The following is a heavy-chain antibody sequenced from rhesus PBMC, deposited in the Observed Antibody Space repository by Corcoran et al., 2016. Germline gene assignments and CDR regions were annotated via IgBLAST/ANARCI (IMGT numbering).Heavy chain of an antibody. Sequence: QVQLQESGPGLVKASETLSLTCAVSGVSISSSNWWSWIRQSPGKGLEWIGYISGGSGNTFYNPSLKSRVAISTDTSKSQFSLKLNSVTAADTAVYYCARHPGTGWMNFDYWGQGVLVTVSS. CDR1: GVSISSSNW. J-gene: IGHJ4*01. D-gene: IGHD6-31*01. V-gene: IGHV4-65*01. CDR3: ARHPGTGWMNFDY. CDR2: ISGGSGNT.